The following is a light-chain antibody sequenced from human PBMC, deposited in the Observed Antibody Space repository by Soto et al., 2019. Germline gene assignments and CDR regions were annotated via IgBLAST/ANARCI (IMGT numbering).Light chain of an antibody. Sequence: QPVLTQSPSASASLGASVKLTCTLSSGHSNYAIACHQQQPEKGPRYLMKLNRDGSHSKGDGIPNRFSGSSSGAERYLTISSLQAEDEANYDCQTWGTGIVIFGGGTKRTVL. CDR1: SGHSNYA. CDR3: QTWGTGIVI. CDR2: LNRDGSH. J-gene: IGLJ2*01. V-gene: IGLV4-69*01.